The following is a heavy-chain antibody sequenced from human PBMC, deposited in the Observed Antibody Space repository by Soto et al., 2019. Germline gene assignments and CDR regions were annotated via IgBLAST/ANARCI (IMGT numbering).Heavy chain of an antibody. V-gene: IGHV3-15*07. J-gene: IGHJ4*02. Sequence: EVQLVESGGGLVKPGGSLRLSCAASGVTFSDAWMKWVRQAPGKGLEWVARIKSNGAGGTTDYAAPVKGRFTISRDESKDTVYLQMNSLRTEDTAGYYCSTRRGGLMPYWGQGTLVTVSS. CDR3: STRRGGLMPY. CDR1: GVTFSDAW. CDR2: IKSNGAGGTT. D-gene: IGHD3-16*01.